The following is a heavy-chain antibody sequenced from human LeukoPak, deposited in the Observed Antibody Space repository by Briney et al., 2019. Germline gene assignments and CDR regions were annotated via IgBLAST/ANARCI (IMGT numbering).Heavy chain of an antibody. CDR2: INHSGST. J-gene: IGHJ4*02. Sequence: PSETLSLTCAVYGGSLSGYFWSWIRQPPGKGLEWIGEINHSGSTNCNPSLKSRVTISVDTSKNQFSLKLSSVTAADTAVYYCARGGRITISRPYFYWGQGTLVTVSS. CDR3: ARGGRITISRPYFY. V-gene: IGHV4-34*01. D-gene: IGHD3-3*01. CDR1: GGSLSGYF.